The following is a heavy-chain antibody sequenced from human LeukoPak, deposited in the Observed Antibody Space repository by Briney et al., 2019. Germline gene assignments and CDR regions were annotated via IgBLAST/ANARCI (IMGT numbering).Heavy chain of an antibody. J-gene: IGHJ6*03. D-gene: IGHD2-21*02. CDR3: ARGVTHYYYYMDV. CDR1: GFTVSSNY. V-gene: IGHV3-53*01. CDR2: IYSGGST. Sequence: GGSLRLSCAASGFTVSSNYMSWVRQAPGKGLEWVSVIYSGGSTYYADSVKGRFTVSRDNSKNTLYLQMNSLRAEDTAVYYCARGVTHYYYYMDVWGKGTTVTISS.